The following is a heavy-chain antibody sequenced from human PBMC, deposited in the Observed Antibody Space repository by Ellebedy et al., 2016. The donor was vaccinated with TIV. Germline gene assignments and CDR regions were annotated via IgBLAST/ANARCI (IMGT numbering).Heavy chain of an antibody. CDR1: GFTFLTFS. Sequence: GESLKISCAASGFTFLTFSMSWVRQAPGKGLEWVAIIWNDGSDKKYADSVKGRITISRDNSKNTLYLQMNSLSAEDTAVYYCAREAWDGDYYVDYWGQGTLVTVST. V-gene: IGHV3-33*08. CDR3: AREAWDGDYYVDY. CDR2: IWNDGSDK. J-gene: IGHJ4*02. D-gene: IGHD4-17*01.